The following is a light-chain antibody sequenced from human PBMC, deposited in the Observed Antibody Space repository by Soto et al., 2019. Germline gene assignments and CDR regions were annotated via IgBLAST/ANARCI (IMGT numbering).Light chain of an antibody. CDR1: SDDIGRYNQ. J-gene: IGLJ1*01. CDR2: EGS. CDR3: CSYVGSTTYV. Sequence: QSALTQPASVSGSPGQSITISCTGSSDDIGRYNQVSWYQQHPGKAPKVMIYEGSQRPSGVSNRFSGSKSGNTASLTISGLQVEDEADYYCCSYVGSTTYVFGSGTKLTVL. V-gene: IGLV2-23*01.